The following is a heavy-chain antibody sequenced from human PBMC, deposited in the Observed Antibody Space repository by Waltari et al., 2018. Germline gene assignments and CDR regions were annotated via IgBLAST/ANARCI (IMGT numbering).Heavy chain of an antibody. CDR2: IYHSGST. CDR3: ARGRAELVWFGDPNYFDH. Sequence: QLQLQESGSGLVKPSQTLSLTCVVSGDSFSSGNYAWSWIRQPPGKGLEWIGYIYHSGSTYYNPSLKRRVTISLDRSKNQFSLKLSSGTAADTAVYYCARGRAELVWFGDPNYFDHWGQGILVTVSS. CDR1: GDSFSSGNYA. V-gene: IGHV4-30-2*01. D-gene: IGHD3-10*01. J-gene: IGHJ4*02.